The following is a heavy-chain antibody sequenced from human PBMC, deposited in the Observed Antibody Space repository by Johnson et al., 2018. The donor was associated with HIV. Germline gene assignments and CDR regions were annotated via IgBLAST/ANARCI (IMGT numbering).Heavy chain of an antibody. Sequence: QVQLVESGGGVVQPGRSLRLSCAASGFIFSSYVMYWVRQAPGKGLDWVAVITYDGSETMYAASVKGRFTISRDNAKNSLYLQMNSLRAEDTAVYYCATPPNHYYDSSGYAFDIWGQGTMVTVSS. D-gene: IGHD3-22*01. CDR1: GFIFSSYV. V-gene: IGHV3-33*03. CDR2: ITYDGSET. CDR3: ATPPNHYYDSSGYAFDI. J-gene: IGHJ3*02.